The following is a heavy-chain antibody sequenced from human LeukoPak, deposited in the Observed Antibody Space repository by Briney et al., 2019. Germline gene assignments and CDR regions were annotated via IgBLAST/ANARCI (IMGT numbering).Heavy chain of an antibody. V-gene: IGHV4-34*01. Sequence: PSETLSLTCAVYGGSFSGYYWSWIRQPPGKGLEWIGGINHSGSTNYNPSLKSRVTISVDTSKNQFSLKLSSVTAADTAVYYCARRHYYGSGSYPNWFDPWGQGTLVTVSS. CDR2: INHSGST. D-gene: IGHD3-10*01. J-gene: IGHJ5*02. CDR3: ARRHYYGSGSYPNWFDP. CDR1: GGSFSGYY.